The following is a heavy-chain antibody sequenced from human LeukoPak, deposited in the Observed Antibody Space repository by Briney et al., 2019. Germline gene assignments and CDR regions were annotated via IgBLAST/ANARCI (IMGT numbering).Heavy chain of an antibody. V-gene: IGHV1-69*05. D-gene: IGHD1-26*01. CDR1: GGTFSSYA. CDR2: IIPIFGTA. CDR3: ARVRAVRATTNYYYMDV. Sequence: SVKVSCKASGGTFSSYAISWVRQAPGQGLEWMGRIIPIFGTANYAQKFQGRVTITTDESTSTAYMELSSLRSEDTAVYYCARVRAVRATTNYYYMDVWGKGTTVTVSS. J-gene: IGHJ6*03.